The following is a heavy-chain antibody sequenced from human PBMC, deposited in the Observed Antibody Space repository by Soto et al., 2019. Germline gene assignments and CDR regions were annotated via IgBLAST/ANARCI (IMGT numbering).Heavy chain of an antibody. V-gene: IGHV4-34*01. CDR1: GGSFSGYY. J-gene: IGHJ6*02. Sequence: SETLSLTCAVYGGSFSGYYWSWIRQPPGKGLEWIGEINHSGSTNYNPSLKSRVTISVDTSKNQFSLKLSSVTAADTAVYYCARAPRYYYGMDVWGQGTKVTVSS. CDR2: INHSGST. CDR3: ARAPRYYYGMDV.